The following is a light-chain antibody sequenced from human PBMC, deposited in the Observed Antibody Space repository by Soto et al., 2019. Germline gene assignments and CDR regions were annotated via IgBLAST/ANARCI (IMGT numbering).Light chain of an antibody. V-gene: IGKV3-11*01. J-gene: IGKJ1*01. CDR1: QRIGTY. CDR2: DSS. CDR3: QHRSNSPPTWT. Sequence: EIVLTQSPATLSLSPGDRATLSCRASQRIGTYLAWYQQKRGQAPRLLIYDSSNRATGIPARFSGSGSGTDFTLTISCLEPEDFAVYFCQHRSNSPPTWTFGQGTKVEIK.